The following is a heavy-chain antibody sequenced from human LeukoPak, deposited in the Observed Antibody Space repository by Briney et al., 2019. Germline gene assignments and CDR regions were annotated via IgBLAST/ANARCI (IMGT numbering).Heavy chain of an antibody. J-gene: IGHJ6*03. CDR2: ISYDGGNT. CDR3: ARGNKGVGENFYMDV. D-gene: IGHD1/OR15-1a*01. V-gene: IGHV3-30*15. Sequence: HTGGSLRLSCAASGFPFSGYPLHWVRQAPGKGLEWVAVISYDGGNTYYADSVEGRFTIARDNSKNTLYLQMSSLSLQDTAVYYCARGNKGVGENFYMDVWGHGTTVTVSS. CDR1: GFPFSGYP.